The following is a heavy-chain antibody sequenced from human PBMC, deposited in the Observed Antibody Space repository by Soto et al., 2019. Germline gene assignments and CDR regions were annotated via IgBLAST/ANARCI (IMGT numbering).Heavy chain of an antibody. CDR1: GYTFTSYG. J-gene: IGHJ6*02. CDR3: ARDPARDDYVWGSYRFDYYYYGMDV. D-gene: IGHD3-16*02. V-gene: IGHV1-18*01. Sequence: ASVKVSCKASGYTFTSYGISWVRQAPGQGLEWMGWISAYNGNTNYAQKLQGRVTMTTDTSTSTAYMELRSLRSDDTAVYYCARDPARDDYVWGSYRFDYYYYGMDVWGPGTPVTVSS. CDR2: ISAYNGNT.